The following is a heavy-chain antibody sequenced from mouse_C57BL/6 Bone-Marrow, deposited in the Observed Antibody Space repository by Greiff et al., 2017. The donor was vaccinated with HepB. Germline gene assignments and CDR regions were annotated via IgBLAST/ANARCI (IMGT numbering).Heavy chain of an antibody. Sequence: EVKLVESGGDLVKPGGSLKLSCAASGFTFSSYGMSWVRQTPDKRLEWVATISSGGSYTYYPDSVKGRYTISRDNAKNTLNLQMSSLKSEDTAMYYCARRDGYFYAMDYWGQGTSVTVSS. CDR3: ARRDGYFYAMDY. J-gene: IGHJ4*01. CDR2: ISSGGSYT. D-gene: IGHD2-3*01. V-gene: IGHV5-6*02. CDR1: GFTFSSYG.